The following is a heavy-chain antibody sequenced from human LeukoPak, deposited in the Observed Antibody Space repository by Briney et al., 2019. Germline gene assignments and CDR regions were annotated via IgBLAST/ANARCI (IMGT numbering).Heavy chain of an antibody. V-gene: IGHV1-46*01. CDR2: INPSGDTT. CDR3: AGSFYDLLVYFDY. J-gene: IGHJ4*02. CDR1: GYTFTSYY. Sequence: ASVKVSCKASGYTFTSYYMHWVRQAPGQGLEWMGVINPSGDTTTYAQKFQGRVTMTRDMSTSTVYMELSSLRSEDTAVYYCAGSFYDLLVYFDYWGQGTLVTVSS. D-gene: IGHD5/OR15-5a*01.